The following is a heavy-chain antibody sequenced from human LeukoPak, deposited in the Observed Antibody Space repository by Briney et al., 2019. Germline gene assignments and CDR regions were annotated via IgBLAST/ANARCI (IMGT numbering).Heavy chain of an antibody. D-gene: IGHD3-22*01. J-gene: IGHJ3*02. CDR1: GGSISSSSYY. CDR2: IYHSGST. V-gene: IGHV4-39*07. CDR3: ARVKIVLTYGEEIVVVKDAFDI. Sequence: PSETLSLTRTVSGGSISSSSYYWGWIRQPPGKGLEWIGEIYHSGSTNYNPSLKSRVTISVDKSKNQFSLKLSSVTAADTAVYYCARVKIVLTYGEEIVVVKDAFDIWAKGQWSPSLQ.